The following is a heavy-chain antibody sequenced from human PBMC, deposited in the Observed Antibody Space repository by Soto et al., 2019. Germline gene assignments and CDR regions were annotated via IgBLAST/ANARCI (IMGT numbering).Heavy chain of an antibody. CDR2: ISAYNGNT. CDR3: ARGGYCISTSCYVLDY. V-gene: IGHV1-18*01. D-gene: IGHD2-2*01. Sequence: ASVKVSCKASGYTFTSYGISWVRQAPGQGLEWMGWISAYNGNTNYAQKLQGRVTMTTDTSTSTAYMELRSLRSDDTAVYYCARGGYCISTSCYVLDYWGQGTLVTVSS. J-gene: IGHJ4*02. CDR1: GYTFTSYG.